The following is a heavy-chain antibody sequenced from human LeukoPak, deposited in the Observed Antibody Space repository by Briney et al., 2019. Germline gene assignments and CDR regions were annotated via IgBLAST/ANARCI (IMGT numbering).Heavy chain of an antibody. CDR2: IYYSGST. D-gene: IGHD2-2*01. J-gene: IGHJ4*02. CDR1: GGSISSYY. V-gene: IGHV4-59*12. Sequence: SETLSLTCTVSGGSISSYYWSWIRQPPGKGLEWIGYIYYSGSTYDNPSLKSRVTISVDTSKNQFSLKLSSVTAADTAVYYCARELGYCSSTSCYPDYWGKGTLVTVSS. CDR3: ARELGYCSSTSCYPDY.